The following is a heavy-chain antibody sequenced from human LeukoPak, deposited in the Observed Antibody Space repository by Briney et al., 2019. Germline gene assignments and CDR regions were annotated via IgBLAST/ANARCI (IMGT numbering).Heavy chain of an antibody. CDR3: ARGKIYCSGGSCYFGWFDP. J-gene: IGHJ5*02. CDR2: INHSGST. Sequence: SETLSLTCAVYGGSFSGYYWSWIRQPPGKGLEWIGEINHSGSTNYNPSLKSRVTISVDMSKNQFSLKLSSVTAADTAVYYCARGKIYCSGGSCYFGWFDPWGQGTLVTVSS. CDR1: GGSFSGYY. V-gene: IGHV4-34*01. D-gene: IGHD2-15*01.